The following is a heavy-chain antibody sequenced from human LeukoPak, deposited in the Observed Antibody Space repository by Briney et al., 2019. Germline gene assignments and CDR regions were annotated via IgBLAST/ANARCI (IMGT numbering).Heavy chain of an antibody. V-gene: IGHV3-23*01. J-gene: IGHJ5*02. CDR3: ARDGDTSGWYA. D-gene: IGHD6-19*01. CDR2: LSDSGGST. Sequence: GGSLRLSCAASGFTFSSYAMSWVRQAPGKGLEWVSALSDSGGSTYYADSVKGRFTISRDNSKNTLYLQMNSLRAEDTAIYYCARDGDTSGWYAWGQGILVTVSS. CDR1: GFTFSSYA.